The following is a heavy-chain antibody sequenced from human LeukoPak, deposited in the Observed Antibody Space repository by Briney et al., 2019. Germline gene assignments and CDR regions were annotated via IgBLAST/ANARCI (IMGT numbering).Heavy chain of an antibody. Sequence: PGGSLRLSCAASGFTFSSYAVHWVRQAPGRGLEWVAVISYDGSNKYYADSVKGRFSISRDNSKNTLYLQMNSLGAEDTAVYYCARRYDGFDYWGQGTLVTVSS. J-gene: IGHJ4*02. CDR1: GFTFSSYA. V-gene: IGHV3-30-3*01. CDR3: ARRYDGFDY. D-gene: IGHD3-3*01. CDR2: ISYDGSNK.